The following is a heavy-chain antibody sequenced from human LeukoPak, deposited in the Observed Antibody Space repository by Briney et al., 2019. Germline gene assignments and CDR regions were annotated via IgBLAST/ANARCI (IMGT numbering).Heavy chain of an antibody. CDR3: AAQYQLPSNAFDI. CDR1: GFTFSNYA. D-gene: IGHD2-2*01. V-gene: IGHV3-23*01. J-gene: IGHJ3*02. CDR2: IGVSGGST. Sequence: GGSLRLSCAASGFTFSNYAMSWVRQAPGKGLEWVSGIGVSGGSTYYADSVKGRFTISRDNSKNTLYLQMNSLRAEDTAVYYCAAQYQLPSNAFDIWGQGTMVTVSS.